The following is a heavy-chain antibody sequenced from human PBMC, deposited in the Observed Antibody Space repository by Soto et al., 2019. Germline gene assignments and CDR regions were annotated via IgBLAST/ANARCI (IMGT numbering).Heavy chain of an antibody. Sequence: GGSLILSCAASGFTFSGSAMHWVRQASGKGLEWVGRIRVKANNYATAYAASVEGRFTISRDDSKNTVYLQMNSLKTEDTAVYYCTKKMSPLMDVWGKGTTVTVSS. CDR1: GFTFSGSA. J-gene: IGHJ6*03. CDR3: TKKMSPLMDV. CDR2: IRVKANNYAT. V-gene: IGHV3-73*01.